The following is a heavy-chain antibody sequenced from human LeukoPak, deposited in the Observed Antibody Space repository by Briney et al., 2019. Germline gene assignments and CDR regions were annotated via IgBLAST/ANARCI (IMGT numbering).Heavy chain of an antibody. Sequence: GGSLRLSCVASGFTVSSNYMSWVRQAPGKGLEWVSVIYSGGSTYYADSVKGRFTISRDNSKNTLYLQMNSLRAEDTAVYYCASGSGSYLTPYYYMDVWGTGTTVTVSS. CDR3: ASGSGSYLTPYYYMDV. J-gene: IGHJ6*03. CDR1: GFTVSSNY. CDR2: IYSGGST. D-gene: IGHD3-10*01. V-gene: IGHV3-53*01.